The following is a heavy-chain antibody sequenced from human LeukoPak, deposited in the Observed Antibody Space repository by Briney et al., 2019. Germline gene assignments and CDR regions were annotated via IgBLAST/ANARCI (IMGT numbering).Heavy chain of an antibody. J-gene: IGHJ4*02. Sequence: GGSLRLSCAASGFTFSSYAMHWVRQAPGKGLEWVAVISYDGSNKYYADSVKGRFTISRDNSKNTLYLQMNSLRAEDTAVYYCAKDKSSSSSGRGYYFDHWGQGTLVTVSS. CDR3: AKDKSSSSSGRGYYFDH. V-gene: IGHV3-30*04. CDR2: ISYDGSNK. D-gene: IGHD6-6*01. CDR1: GFTFSSYA.